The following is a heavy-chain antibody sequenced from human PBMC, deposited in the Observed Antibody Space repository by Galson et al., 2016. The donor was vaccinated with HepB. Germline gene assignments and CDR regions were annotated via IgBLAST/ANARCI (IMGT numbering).Heavy chain of an antibody. CDR1: GFSLSPSGVG. Sequence: PALVKPTQTLTLTCTLSGFSLSPSGVGVAWIRQPPGKALEWLALIYWDDDQRYSPSLKSRLTITKDTSKNQLVLTMTNMDHVDTGTYYCARGVGQYYFDFWGQGTLVTVSS. CDR2: IYWDDDQ. CDR3: ARGVGQYYFDF. J-gene: IGHJ4*02. V-gene: IGHV2-5*02. D-gene: IGHD5-24*01.